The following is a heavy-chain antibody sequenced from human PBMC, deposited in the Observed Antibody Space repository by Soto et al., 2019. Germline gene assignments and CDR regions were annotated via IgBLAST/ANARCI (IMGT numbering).Heavy chain of an antibody. Sequence: PGGSLRLSCAASEFTFSSFGMSWVRQAPGKGLEWVSGISISSSYIYYADSVKGRFTISRDNAKNSLYLQMNSLRVEDTAVYYCARDARNYYDSSEKSPYWGQGTLVTVSS. CDR3: ARDARNYYDSSEKSPY. V-gene: IGHV3-21*01. J-gene: IGHJ4*02. CDR2: ISISSSYI. D-gene: IGHD3-22*01. CDR1: EFTFSSFG.